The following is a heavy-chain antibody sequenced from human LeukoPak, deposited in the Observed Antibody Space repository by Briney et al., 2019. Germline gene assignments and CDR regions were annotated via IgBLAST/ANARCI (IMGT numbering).Heavy chain of an antibody. Sequence: PGGSLRLSCAASGFTFSSYWMNCARQAPGKGLEWVASINHNGNVNYYVDSVKGRFTISRDNAKNSLYLQMSNLRAEDTAVYYCARERLNPQRNSGNDAFDIWGQGTKVTVSS. CDR2: INHNGNVN. V-gene: IGHV3-7*03. J-gene: IGHJ3*02. CDR3: ARERLNPQRNSGNDAFDI. D-gene: IGHD5-12*01. CDR1: GFTFSSYW.